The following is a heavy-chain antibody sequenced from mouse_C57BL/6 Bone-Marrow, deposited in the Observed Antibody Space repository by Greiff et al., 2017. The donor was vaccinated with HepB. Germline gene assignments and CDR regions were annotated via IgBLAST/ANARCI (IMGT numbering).Heavy chain of an antibody. CDR3: ARSRSYYGSSGYYFDY. CDR1: GYTFTGYW. Sequence: QVTLKECGAELMKPGASVKLSCKATGYTFTGYWIEWVKQRPGHGLEWIGEILPGSGSTNYNEKFRGKATFTADTSSNTAYMQLSSLTTEDSAIYYCARSRSYYGSSGYYFDYWGQGTTLTVSS. J-gene: IGHJ2*01. V-gene: IGHV1-9*01. D-gene: IGHD1-1*01. CDR2: ILPGSGST.